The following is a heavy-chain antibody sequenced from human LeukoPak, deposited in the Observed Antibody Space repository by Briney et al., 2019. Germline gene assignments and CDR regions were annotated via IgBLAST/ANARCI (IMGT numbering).Heavy chain of an antibody. CDR2: IYHSGST. CDR3: ARVGSGWYDC. V-gene: IGHV4-30-2*01. D-gene: IGHD6-19*01. CDR1: GGSISSGGYS. J-gene: IGHJ5*01. Sequence: PSQTLSLTCAVSGGSISSGGYSWSWIRQPPGKGLEWIGYIYHSGSTYYNPSLKSRVTISVDRSKNQFSLKLSSVTAADTAVYYCARVGSGWYDCWGQGTLVTVSS.